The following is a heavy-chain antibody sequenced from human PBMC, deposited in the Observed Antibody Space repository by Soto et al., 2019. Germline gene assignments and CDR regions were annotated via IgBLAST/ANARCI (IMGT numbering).Heavy chain of an antibody. CDR2: IIPIFGTA. D-gene: IGHD1-1*01. Sequence: QVQLVQSGAEVKKPGSSVKVSCKASGGTFSSYAISWVRQAPGQGLEWMGGIIPIFGTANYAQKFQGRVTITADESTSTAYMELSSLRSAETAVYYCARRAEDNWAHDAFDIWGQGTMVTVSS. J-gene: IGHJ3*02. CDR3: ARRAEDNWAHDAFDI. V-gene: IGHV1-69*12. CDR1: GGTFSSYA.